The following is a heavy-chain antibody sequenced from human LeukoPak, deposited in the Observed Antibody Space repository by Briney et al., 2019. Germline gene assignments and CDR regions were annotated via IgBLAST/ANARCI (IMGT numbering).Heavy chain of an antibody. V-gene: IGHV4-31*03. CDR3: ARGQYYDFWSGHAGSFDY. D-gene: IGHD3-3*01. Sequence: PSETLSLTCTVSGGSISSGGYYWSWIRQHPGKGLEWIGYIYYSGSTYYNPSLKSRVTISVDTSKNQFSLKLSSVTAADTAVYYCARGQYYDFWSGHAGSFDYWGQGTLVTVSS. J-gene: IGHJ4*02. CDR1: GGSISSGGYY. CDR2: IYYSGST.